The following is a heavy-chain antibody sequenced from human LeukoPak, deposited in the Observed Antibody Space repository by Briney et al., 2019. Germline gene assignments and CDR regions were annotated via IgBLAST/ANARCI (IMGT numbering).Heavy chain of an antibody. V-gene: IGHV3-7*01. CDR3: ARDGYCSSTSCFYYYYYYGMDV. CDR1: GFTFSSYW. J-gene: IGHJ6*02. CDR2: IKQDGSEK. Sequence: GGSLRLSCAASGFTFSSYWMSWVRQAPGKGLEWMANIKQDGSEKYYVDSVKGRFTISRDNAKNSLYLQMNSLRAEDTAVYYCARDGYCSSTSCFYYYYYYGMDVWGQGTTVTVSS. D-gene: IGHD2-2*03.